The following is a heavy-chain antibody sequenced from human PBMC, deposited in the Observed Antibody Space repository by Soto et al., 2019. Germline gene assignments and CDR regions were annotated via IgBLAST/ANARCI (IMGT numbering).Heavy chain of an antibody. D-gene: IGHD3-10*01. CDR2: ISYDGSNK. CDR3: AKEQGQLLWFGELYSISWFDP. J-gene: IGHJ5*02. V-gene: IGHV3-30*04. CDR1: GFTFSSYA. Sequence: GGSLRLSCAASGFTFSSYAMHWVRQAPGKGLEWVAVISYDGSNKYYADSVKGRFTISRDNSKNTLYLQMNSLRAEDTAVYYFAKEQGQLLWFGELYSISWFDPWGKGTLVTVSS.